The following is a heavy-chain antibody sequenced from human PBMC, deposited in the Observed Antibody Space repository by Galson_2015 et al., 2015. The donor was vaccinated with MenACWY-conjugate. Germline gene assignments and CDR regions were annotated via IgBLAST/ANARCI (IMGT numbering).Heavy chain of an antibody. CDR1: GFTFSNYW. J-gene: IGHJ6*02. Sequence: SLRLSCAASGFTFSNYWMTWVRQAPGKGLVWVAHISNDGSAKIYVDSVKGRFTISRDNAENSLRLQMDSLRAEDTAVYYCARDPPHYYDNNYDMDVWGQGTTVTVSS. D-gene: IGHD3-22*01. V-gene: IGHV3-7*03. CDR2: ISNDGSAK. CDR3: ARDPPHYYDNNYDMDV.